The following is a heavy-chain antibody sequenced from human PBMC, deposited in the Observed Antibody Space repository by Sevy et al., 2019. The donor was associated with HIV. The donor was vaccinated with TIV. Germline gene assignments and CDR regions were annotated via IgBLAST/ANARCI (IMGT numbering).Heavy chain of an antibody. D-gene: IGHD6-13*01. Sequence: GGSLRLSCATSGFTFSNYAMTWVRQTPGKGLEWVSSISGSGRSTLYSGSVEGWFTISRDNSKNTLYLQMNSLRVEDTAVYYCAKTRPGLAATDYYYFGMDVWGQGTTVTVSS. CDR2: ISGSGRST. CDR1: GFTFSNYA. J-gene: IGHJ6*02. V-gene: IGHV3-23*01. CDR3: AKTRPGLAATDYYYFGMDV.